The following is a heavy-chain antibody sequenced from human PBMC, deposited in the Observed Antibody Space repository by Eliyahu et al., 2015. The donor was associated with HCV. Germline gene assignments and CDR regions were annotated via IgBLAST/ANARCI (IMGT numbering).Heavy chain of an antibody. Sequence: QVQLVQSGAEVKKPGSSVKVSCKASGGTFSSYTISWVRQAPGQGLEWMGRIIPILGIANYAQKFQGRVTITADKSTSTAYMELSSLRSEDTAVYYCALGDYLTHNWFDPWGQGTLVTVSS. CDR1: GGTFSSYT. CDR3: ALGDYLTHNWFDP. V-gene: IGHV1-69*02. J-gene: IGHJ5*02. CDR2: IIPILGIA. D-gene: IGHD3-16*01.